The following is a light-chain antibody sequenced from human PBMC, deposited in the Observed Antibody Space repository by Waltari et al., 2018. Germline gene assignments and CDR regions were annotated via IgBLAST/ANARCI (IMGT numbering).Light chain of an antibody. CDR3: QQFGSPFT. Sequence: EIVLTQSPDTLSLSPGERAALSCRASQIVESNYLVWYQQKRGQPPRLLIFGASNRAAGIPDRFSGSESGTDFTLTISRLEPEDFAVYYCQQFGSPFTFGQGTKVEI. J-gene: IGKJ2*01. CDR2: GAS. V-gene: IGKV3-20*01. CDR1: QIVESNY.